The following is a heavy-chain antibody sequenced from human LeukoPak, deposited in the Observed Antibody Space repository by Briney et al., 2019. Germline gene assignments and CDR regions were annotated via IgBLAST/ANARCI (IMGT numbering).Heavy chain of an antibody. CDR3: ASSGATTLTTWGGSWFDP. Sequence: SETLSLTCTVSGGSISSSSYSWGWIRQPPGKGLEWIGSIFHSGSTYSSPSLKSRVTISVDTSKNQFSLKLSSLTAADTAVYYCASSGATTLTTWGGSWFDPWGQGTLVSVSS. CDR1: GGSISSSSYS. CDR2: IFHSGST. V-gene: IGHV4-39*07. J-gene: IGHJ5*02. D-gene: IGHD4-11*01.